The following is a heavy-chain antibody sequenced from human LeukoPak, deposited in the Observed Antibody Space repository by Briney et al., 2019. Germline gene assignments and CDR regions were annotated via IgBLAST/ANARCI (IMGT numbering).Heavy chain of an antibody. CDR3: ARGFPPTLSSAYYYMDV. Sequence: SQTLSLTCAISGDSVSSNSAAWNWIRQFPSRGLERLGRTYYRSKWYNDYAVSVKSRITINPDTSKNQFSLQLNSVTPEDTAVYYCARGFPPTLSSAYYYMDVWGKGTTVTVSS. J-gene: IGHJ6*03. CDR2: TYYRSKWYN. D-gene: IGHD6-19*01. V-gene: IGHV6-1*01. CDR1: GDSVSSNSAA.